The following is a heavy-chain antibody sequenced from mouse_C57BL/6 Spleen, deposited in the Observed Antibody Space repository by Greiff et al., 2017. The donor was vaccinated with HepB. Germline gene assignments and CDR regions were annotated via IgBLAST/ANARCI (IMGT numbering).Heavy chain of an antibody. CDR1: GYTFTDYE. V-gene: IGHV1-15*01. CDR2: IDPETGGT. Sequence: VQLQQSGAELVRPGASVTLSCKASGYTFTDYEMHWVKQTPVHGLEWIGAIDPETGGTAYNQKFKGKAILTADKSSSTAYMELRSLTSEDSAVYYCTRTKAYYSNYFDYWGQDTTLTVSS. J-gene: IGHJ2*01. CDR3: TRTKAYYSNYFDY. D-gene: IGHD2-5*01.